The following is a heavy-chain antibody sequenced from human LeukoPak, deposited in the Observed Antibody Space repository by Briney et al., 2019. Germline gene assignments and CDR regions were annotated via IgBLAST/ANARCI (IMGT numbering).Heavy chain of an antibody. CDR1: GSSISSYY. CDR2: IYYSGNT. D-gene: IGHD2-15*01. Sequence: SETLSLTCTVSGSSISSYYWSWIRQPPGKGLEWIGYIYYSGNTNYNPSLKSRVTISVDTSKNQFSLKLSSVTAADTAVYYCARLLSGMLIDYWGQGTLVTVSS. J-gene: IGHJ4*02. V-gene: IGHV4-59*01. CDR3: ARLLSGMLIDY.